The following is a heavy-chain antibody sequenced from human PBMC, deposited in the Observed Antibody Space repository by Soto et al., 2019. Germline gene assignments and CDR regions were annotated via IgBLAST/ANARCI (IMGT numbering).Heavy chain of an antibody. V-gene: IGHV4-59*06. CDR2: IYYSGNT. D-gene: IGHD3-10*01. Sequence: SETLSLTCTVSGGSLNNYNWNWIRQSAGTGLEWIGHIYYSGNTYYDLSLGSRLTISVDTSKNQFSLRLTSVTAADTAVYYCARTVGSGSPDFDYWGQGTLVTVSS. J-gene: IGHJ4*02. CDR1: GGSLNNYN. CDR3: ARTVGSGSPDFDY.